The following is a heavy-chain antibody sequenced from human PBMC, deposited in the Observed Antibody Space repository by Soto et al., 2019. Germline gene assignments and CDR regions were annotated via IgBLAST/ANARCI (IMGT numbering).Heavy chain of an antibody. V-gene: IGHV3-33*01. Sequence: GGSLRLSCAASGFTFSSYGMHWVRQAPGKGLEWVAVIWYDGSNKYYADSVKGRFTISRDNSKNTLYLQMNSLRAEDTAVYYCAREGGYSNYDLPYYYMDVWGKGTTVTVSS. D-gene: IGHD4-4*01. CDR2: IWYDGSNK. CDR3: AREGGYSNYDLPYYYMDV. J-gene: IGHJ6*03. CDR1: GFTFSSYG.